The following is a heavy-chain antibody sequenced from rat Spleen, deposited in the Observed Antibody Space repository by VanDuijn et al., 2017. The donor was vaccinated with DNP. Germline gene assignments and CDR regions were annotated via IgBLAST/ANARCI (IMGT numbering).Heavy chain of an antibody. CDR1: GFTFNYYW. D-gene: IGHD1-11*01. CDR3: VTGVCGGYEDWFAY. Sequence: EVQLVESGGGLVQPGRSLKLSCVASGFTFNYYWMAWIRQVPGKGLEWIASITSGTGTTSYADAVKGRFMISRDNAKDTQYLQMDSLRSEDTATYYCVTGVCGGYEDWFAYWGQGTLVTVSS. J-gene: IGHJ3*01. CDR2: ITSGTGTT. V-gene: IGHV5-31*01.